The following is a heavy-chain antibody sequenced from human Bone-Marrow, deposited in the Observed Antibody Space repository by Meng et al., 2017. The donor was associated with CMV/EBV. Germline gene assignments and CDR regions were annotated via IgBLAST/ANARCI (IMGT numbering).Heavy chain of an antibody. CDR3: ARVLSSSSWLGGVEYYYYGMDV. Sequence: SETLSLTCAVSGTSISSSNWWSWVRQPPGKGLEWIGEIYHSGTTNYNPSLKSRVTISLDKSKNRFSLKLNSVTAADTAVYYCARVLSSSSWLGGVEYYYYGMDVWGQGTTVTVSS. J-gene: IGHJ6*02. CDR1: GTSISSSNW. V-gene: IGHV4-4*02. D-gene: IGHD6-6*01. CDR2: IYHSGTT.